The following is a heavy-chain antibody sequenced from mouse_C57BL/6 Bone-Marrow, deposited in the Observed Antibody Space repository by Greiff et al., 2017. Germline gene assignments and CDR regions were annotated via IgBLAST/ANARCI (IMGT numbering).Heavy chain of an antibody. V-gene: IGHV1-59*01. D-gene: IGHD2-4*01. CDR2: IDPSDSYT. J-gene: IGHJ2*01. CDR3: ARVHYDYDDGGFDY. CDR1: GYTFTSYW. Sequence: QVQLQQPGAELVRPGTSVKLSCKASGYTFTSYWMHWVKQRPGQGLEWIGVIDPSDSYTNYNQKFKGKATLTVDTSSSTAYMQLSSLTSEDSAVYYCARVHYDYDDGGFDYWGQGTTLTVSS.